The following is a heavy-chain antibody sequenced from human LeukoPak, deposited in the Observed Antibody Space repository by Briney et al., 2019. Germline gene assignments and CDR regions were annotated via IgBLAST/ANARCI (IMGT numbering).Heavy chain of an antibody. CDR2: ISSSGSTI. CDR3: ARDAPRVGRDVGAGYGSY. Sequence: PGGSLRLSCAASGFTFSSYEMNWVRQAPGEGLEWVSHISSSGSTIYYADSVKGRFTISRDNAKNPLYLQMNSLRAEDTAVYYCARDAPRVGRDVGAGYGSYWGQGTLVTVSS. D-gene: IGHD6-19*01. CDR1: GFTFSSYE. J-gene: IGHJ4*02. V-gene: IGHV3-48*03.